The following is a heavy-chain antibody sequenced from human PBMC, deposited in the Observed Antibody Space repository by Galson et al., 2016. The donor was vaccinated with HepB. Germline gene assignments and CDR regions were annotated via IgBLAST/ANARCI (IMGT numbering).Heavy chain of an antibody. CDR1: GGSFSTYS. CDR2: IIPIFRTP. CDR3: ARTYYDTSGYPLMGV. Sequence: SVKVSCKASGGSFSTYSISWVRQAPGQGLEWMGAIIPIFRTPEYAQRFRGRVTLSADELTSTAFMEVNSLRAEDTAVYYCARTYYDTSGYPLMGVWGQGTTVAVSS. D-gene: IGHD3-22*01. J-gene: IGHJ6*02. V-gene: IGHV1-69*13.